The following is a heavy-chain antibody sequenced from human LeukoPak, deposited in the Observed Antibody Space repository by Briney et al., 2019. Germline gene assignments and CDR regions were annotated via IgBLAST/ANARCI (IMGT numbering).Heavy chain of an antibody. D-gene: IGHD2-8*01. V-gene: IGHV4-59*08. CDR3: ARTGSYDTNGLDS. CDR2: IYYSGRT. Sequence: PSETLSLTCTVSGGSISSYYWTWIRQPPGKGLEWIGFIYYSGRTNYNPSLKSRVTILVDTSKNQFSLRLSSVTAADTAVYYCARTGSYDTNGLDSWGRGTLVIVSS. CDR1: GGSISSYY. J-gene: IGHJ4*02.